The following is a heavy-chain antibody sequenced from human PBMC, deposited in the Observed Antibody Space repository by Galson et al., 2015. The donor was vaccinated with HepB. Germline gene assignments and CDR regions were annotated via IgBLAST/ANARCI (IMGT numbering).Heavy chain of an antibody. CDR3: ARDNPTYSSSWYSYYYYYYMDV. Sequence: SLRLSCAASGFTFSSYSMNWVRQAPGKGLEWVSSISSSSSYIYYADSVKGRFTISRDNAKNSLYLQMNSLRAEDTAVYYCARDNPTYSSSWYSYYYYYYMDVWGKGTTVTVSS. V-gene: IGHV3-21*01. D-gene: IGHD6-13*01. J-gene: IGHJ6*03. CDR1: GFTFSSYS. CDR2: ISSSSSYI.